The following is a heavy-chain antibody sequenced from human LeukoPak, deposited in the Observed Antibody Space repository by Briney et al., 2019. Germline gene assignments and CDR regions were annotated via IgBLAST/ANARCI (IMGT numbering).Heavy chain of an antibody. CDR3: AKAPLRVIPYYFDY. CDR1: GFTFSSYA. V-gene: IGHV3-23*01. CDR2: ISGSGGST. D-gene: IGHD3-16*02. Sequence: GGSLRLSCAASGFTFSSYATSWVRQAPGKGLEGVSAISGSGGSTYYADSVKGRFTISRDNSKNTLYLQMNSLRAEDTAVYYCAKAPLRVIPYYFDYWGQGTLVTVSS. J-gene: IGHJ4*02.